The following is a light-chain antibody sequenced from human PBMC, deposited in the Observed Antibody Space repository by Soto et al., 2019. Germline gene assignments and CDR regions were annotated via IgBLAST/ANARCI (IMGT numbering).Light chain of an antibody. V-gene: IGKV3-15*01. Sequence: EIVMTQSPATLSVSPGERATLSCRASQSVSSKLAWYQQKPGQAPRLLIYDASTRATGIPARFSGSGSGTEFTLTISSLQSEDFATYYCQQYYSFPPAFGPGTKVDIK. CDR1: QSVSSK. J-gene: IGKJ3*01. CDR3: QQYYSFPPA. CDR2: DAS.